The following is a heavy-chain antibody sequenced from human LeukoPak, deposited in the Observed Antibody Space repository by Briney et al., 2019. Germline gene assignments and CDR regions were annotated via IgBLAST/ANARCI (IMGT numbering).Heavy chain of an antibody. CDR2: INHTGST. D-gene: IGHD2-15*01. V-gene: IGHV4-4*02. Sequence: SGTLSLTCVVSGGSISSSNWWSWVRQPPEKGLEWIGEINHTGSTNYNPSLKSRVTISVDTSKNQFSLKLSSVTAADTAVYYCARPPRRAAHGYFDLWGRGTLVTVSS. CDR3: ARPPRRAAHGYFDL. CDR1: GGSISSSNW. J-gene: IGHJ2*01.